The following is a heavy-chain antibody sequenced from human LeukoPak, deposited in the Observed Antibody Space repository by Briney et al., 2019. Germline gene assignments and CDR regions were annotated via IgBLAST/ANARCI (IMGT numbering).Heavy chain of an antibody. CDR2: ISYDGSNK. CDR1: GFTFSSYA. J-gene: IGHJ4*02. V-gene: IGHV3-30-3*01. D-gene: IGHD3-22*01. CDR3: ARDGDSSGYSDY. Sequence: PGGSLRLSCAASGFTFSSYAMHWVRQAPGKGLEWVAVISYDGSNKYYADSVKGRFTISRDTSKNTLYLQMNSLRAEDTAVYYCARDGDSSGYSDYWGQGTLVTVSS.